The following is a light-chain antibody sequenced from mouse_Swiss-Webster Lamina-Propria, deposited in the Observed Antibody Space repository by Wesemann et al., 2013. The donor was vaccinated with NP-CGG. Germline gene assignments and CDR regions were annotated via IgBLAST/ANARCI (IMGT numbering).Light chain of an antibody. CDR1: QDVNTA. Sequence: DIVMTQSHKFMSTSVGDRVSITCKASQDVNTAVAWYQQKPGQSPKLLIYWASTRHTGVPDRFTGSGSGTDFTLTISNVQSEDLADYFCQQYSSYPYTFGGGDQAGNKT. J-gene: IGKJ2*01. V-gene: IGKV6-23*01. CDR3: QQYSSYPYT. CDR2: WAS.